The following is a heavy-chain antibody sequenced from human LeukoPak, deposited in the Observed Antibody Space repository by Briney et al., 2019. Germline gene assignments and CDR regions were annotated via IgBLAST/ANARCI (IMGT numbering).Heavy chain of an antibody. D-gene: IGHD3-22*01. J-gene: IGHJ4*02. CDR3: AKDEGYYSPHTLDY. CDR2: ISYDGSNK. CDR1: GFTFSSYA. Sequence: GGSLRLSCAASGFTFSSYAMHWVRQAPGKGLEWVAVISYDGSNKYYADSVKGRFTISRDNSKNTLYLQMNSLRAEDTAVYYCAKDEGYYSPHTLDYWGQGTLVTVSS. V-gene: IGHV3-30*04.